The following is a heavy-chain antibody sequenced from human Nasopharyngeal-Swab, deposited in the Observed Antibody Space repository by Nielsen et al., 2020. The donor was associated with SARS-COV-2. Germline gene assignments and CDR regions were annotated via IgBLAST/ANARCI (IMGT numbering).Heavy chain of an antibody. Sequence: WIRQPPGKGLEWVANIKQDGSEQFYVDSVKGRFTISRDNAKNSLYLQMNCLRAEDTAVYYCARVRGYCSGGACYVYYYMDVWGKGTTVTVSS. V-gene: IGHV3-7*01. CDR3: ARVRGYCSGGACYVYYYMDV. CDR2: IKQDGSEQ. J-gene: IGHJ6*03. D-gene: IGHD2-15*01.